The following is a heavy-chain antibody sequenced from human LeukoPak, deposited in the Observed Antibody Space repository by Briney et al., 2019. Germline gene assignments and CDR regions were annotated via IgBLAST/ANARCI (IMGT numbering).Heavy chain of an antibody. D-gene: IGHD4-17*01. V-gene: IGHV3-49*03. Sequence: GRSLRLSRSASGFTFDDYAVSWFRQAPGKGLEWVGFIRSKAFGGTPEYAASVRGRFTISRDDSKSIAYLQMNSLKTEDTAVYYCTRNTVTVHFDYWSQGTLVTVSS. CDR2: IRSKAFGGTP. J-gene: IGHJ4*02. CDR3: TRNTVTVHFDY. CDR1: GFTFDDYA.